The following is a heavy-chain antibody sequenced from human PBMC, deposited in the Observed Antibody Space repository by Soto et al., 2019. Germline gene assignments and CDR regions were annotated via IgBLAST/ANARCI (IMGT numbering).Heavy chain of an antibody. CDR2: IYYTGST. CDR1: GGSMSSNY. D-gene: IGHD4-17*01. CDR3: ARGGRYGDFFDY. J-gene: IGHJ4*02. V-gene: IGHV4-59*01. Sequence: SETLSLTCTVSGGSMSSNYWAWIRQSPGKGLEWIGYIYYTGSTKYNPSLKSRVTISLDTSKNQFSLRLTSVTSADTAVYYCARGGRYGDFFDYWGQGAQVTVSS.